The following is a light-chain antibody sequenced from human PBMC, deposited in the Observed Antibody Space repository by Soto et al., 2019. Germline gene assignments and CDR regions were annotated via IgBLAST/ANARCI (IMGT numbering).Light chain of an antibody. Sequence: DIQMTQSPSTLSASVGDRVTITCRASQSISSWLAWYQQKPGKAPKLLIYDASSLESRVPSRFSGSGSGTEFTLTISSLQPDDFATYYCQQYNSYPVAFCQGTKVEIK. CDR1: QSISSW. J-gene: IGKJ1*01. CDR2: DAS. CDR3: QQYNSYPVA. V-gene: IGKV1-5*01.